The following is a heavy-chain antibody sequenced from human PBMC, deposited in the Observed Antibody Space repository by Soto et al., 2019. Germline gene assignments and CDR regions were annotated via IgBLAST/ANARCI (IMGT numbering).Heavy chain of an antibody. V-gene: IGHV1-8*01. CDR3: ASERDGSGSVDV. D-gene: IGHD3-10*01. J-gene: IGHJ6*02. CDR1: GYTFTSYD. CDR2: MNPNSGNT. Sequence: QVQLVQSGAEVKKPGASVKVSCKASGYTFTSYDINWVRQATGQGLEWMGWMNPNSGNTGYAKKFQGRVTMTKNTLMSTAYMEMSRLRSEDTAEYYCASERDGSGSVDVWGQGTTVTVSS.